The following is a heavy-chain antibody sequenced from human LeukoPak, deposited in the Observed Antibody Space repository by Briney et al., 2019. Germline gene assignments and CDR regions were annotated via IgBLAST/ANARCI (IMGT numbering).Heavy chain of an antibody. V-gene: IGHV4-34*01. D-gene: IGHD2-2*01. J-gene: IGHJ6*04. CDR2: INHSGST. CDR3: AREWYYCSSTSCYFYYGMDV. CDR1: GGSFSGYY. Sequence: SETPSLTCAVYGGSFSGYYWSWIRQPPGKGLEWIGEINHSGSTNYNPSLKSRVTISVDKSKNQFSLKLSSVTAADTAVYYCAREWYYCSSTSCYFYYGMDVWGKGTTVTVSS.